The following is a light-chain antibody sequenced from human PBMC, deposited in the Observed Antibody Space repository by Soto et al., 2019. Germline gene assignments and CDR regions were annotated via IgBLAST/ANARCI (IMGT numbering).Light chain of an antibody. J-gene: IGKJ4*01. Sequence: DLQMTQAPSTLSASVGDRVTITCRASQSISSWLAWYQQKPGKAPKILINKTSNLESGVPSRFSGSGSGTEFPHTIRSLQPNDFATYYCQQYKSFSLTFGGGTRVEVK. CDR2: KTS. CDR1: QSISSW. V-gene: IGKV1-5*03. CDR3: QQYKSFSLT.